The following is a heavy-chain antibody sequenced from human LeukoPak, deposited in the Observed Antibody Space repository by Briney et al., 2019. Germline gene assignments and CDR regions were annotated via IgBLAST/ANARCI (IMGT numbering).Heavy chain of an antibody. D-gene: IGHD2-15*01. CDR3: ARDYCSGGSCYPNDAFDI. CDR1: GGSISSYY. V-gene: IGHV4-59*01. Sequence: SETLSLTCTVSGGSISSYYWSWIRQPPGKGLEWIGYIYYSGSTNYNPSLKSRVTISVDTSKNQFSLKLSSVTAADTAVYYCARDYCSGGSCYPNDAFDIWGQGTMVTVSS. J-gene: IGHJ3*02. CDR2: IYYSGST.